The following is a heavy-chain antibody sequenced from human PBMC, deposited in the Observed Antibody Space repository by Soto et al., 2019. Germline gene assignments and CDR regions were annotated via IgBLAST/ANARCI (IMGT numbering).Heavy chain of an antibody. Sequence: SETLSLTCTVSGGSISSYYWSWIRQPPGKGLEWIGYIYYSGSTKYNPSLKSRVTISVDTSKNQFSLKLSSVTAADTAVYYCARGRGDTAMAWYYWGQGTLVTVSS. V-gene: IGHV4-59*01. CDR1: GGSISSYY. J-gene: IGHJ4*02. D-gene: IGHD5-18*01. CDR2: IYYSGST. CDR3: ARGRGDTAMAWYY.